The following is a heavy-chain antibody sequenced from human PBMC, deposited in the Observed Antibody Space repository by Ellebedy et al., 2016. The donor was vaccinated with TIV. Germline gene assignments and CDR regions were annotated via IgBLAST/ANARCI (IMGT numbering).Heavy chain of an antibody. D-gene: IGHD2-21*02. CDR1: GFTFSSYA. Sequence: GESLKISCAASGFTFSSYAMSWVRQAPGKGLEWVAVISYDGRNEYYADSVRGRFTISRDNSNNTLYLHMNSLRAEDTALYYCTRGVVVTTSYSQYWGQGTLVTVSS. V-gene: IGHV3-30*03. J-gene: IGHJ1*01. CDR2: ISYDGRNE. CDR3: TRGVVVTTSYSQY.